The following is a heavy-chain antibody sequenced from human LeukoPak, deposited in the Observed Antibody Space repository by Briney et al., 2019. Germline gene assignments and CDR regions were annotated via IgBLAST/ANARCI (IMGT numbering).Heavy chain of an antibody. Sequence: NPSETLTLTCTVSGGSISSGDYYWSWIRQPPGKGLEWIGYIYYSGSTYYNPSLKSRVTISVDTSKNQFSLKLSSVTAADTAVYYCARDRAAGTYLDYWGQGTLVTVSS. D-gene: IGHD6-19*01. CDR1: GGSISSGDYY. CDR2: IYYSGST. CDR3: ARDRAAGTYLDY. V-gene: IGHV4-30-4*01. J-gene: IGHJ4*02.